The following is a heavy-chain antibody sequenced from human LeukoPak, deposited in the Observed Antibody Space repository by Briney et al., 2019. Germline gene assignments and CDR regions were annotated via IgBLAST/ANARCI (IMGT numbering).Heavy chain of an antibody. V-gene: IGHV3-7*01. CDR2: IKQDGSEK. D-gene: IGHD3-3*01. Sequence: GGSLRLSCAASGFTFSSYWMSWVRQAPGKGLEWVANIKQDGSEKYYVDSVKGRLTISRDNAKNSLYLQMNSLRAEDTAVYYCASQKQYYDFWSGYRDWGQGTLVTVSS. CDR3: ASQKQYYDFWSGYRD. CDR1: GFTFSSYW. J-gene: IGHJ4*02.